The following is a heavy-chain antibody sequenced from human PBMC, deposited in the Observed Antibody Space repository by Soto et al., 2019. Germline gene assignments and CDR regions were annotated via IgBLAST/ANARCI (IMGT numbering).Heavy chain of an antibody. V-gene: IGHV4-34*01. CDR3: ARASLGSSGWYHYYYGMDV. J-gene: IGHJ6*02. Sequence: SETLSLTCAVYGGSFSGYYWSWIRQPPGKGLEWIGEINHSGSTNYNPSLKSRVTISVDTSKNQFSLKLSSVTAADTAVYYCARASLGSSGWYHYYYGMDVWGQGTTVTVSS. CDR1: GGSFSGYY. CDR2: INHSGST. D-gene: IGHD6-19*01.